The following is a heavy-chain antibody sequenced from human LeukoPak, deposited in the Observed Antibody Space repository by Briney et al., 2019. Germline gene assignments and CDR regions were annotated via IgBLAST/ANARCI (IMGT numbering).Heavy chain of an antibody. CDR2: IIPILGIA. CDR3: ARESSGSSIGAFDI. J-gene: IGHJ3*02. CDR1: GGTFSSYA. V-gene: IGHV1-69*04. D-gene: IGHD6-19*01. Sequence: SVKVSCKASGGTFSSYAISWVRQAPGQGLEWMGRIIPILGIANYAQKFQGRVTMTRDTSTSTVYMELSSLRSEDTAVYYCARESSGSSIGAFDIWGQGTMVTVSS.